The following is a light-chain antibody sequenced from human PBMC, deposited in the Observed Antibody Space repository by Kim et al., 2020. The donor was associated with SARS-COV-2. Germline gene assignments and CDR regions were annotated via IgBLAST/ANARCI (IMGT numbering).Light chain of an antibody. J-gene: IGKJ1*01. CDR2: WAS. CDR3: LKCYTWT. V-gene: IGKV4-1*01. Sequence: DIVMTQSPDSLAVSLGERATINCKSSQSVLYNSNNKSYLAWYQQKPGQPPKLLIYWASTRGSGVPDRVSGSGSWTDFTLTISSLQAEDVAVYYWLKCYTWTFGRGTKVDIK. CDR1: QSVLYNSNNKSY.